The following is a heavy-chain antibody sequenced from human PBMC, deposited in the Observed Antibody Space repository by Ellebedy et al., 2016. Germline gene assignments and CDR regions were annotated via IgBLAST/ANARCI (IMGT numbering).Heavy chain of an antibody. Sequence: SETLSLTCAVSGGSISSGGYSWSWIRQPPGKGLEWIGYIYHSGSTYYNPSLKSRVTISVDRSKNQFSLKLSSVTAADTAVYYCARTTVTTGGFDYWGQGTLVTVSS. V-gene: IGHV4-30-2*01. CDR1: GGSISSGGYS. CDR2: IYHSGST. CDR3: ARTTVTTGGFDY. D-gene: IGHD4-17*01. J-gene: IGHJ4*02.